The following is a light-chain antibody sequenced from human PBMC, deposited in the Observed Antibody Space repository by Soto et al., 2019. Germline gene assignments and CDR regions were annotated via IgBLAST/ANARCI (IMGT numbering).Light chain of an antibody. J-gene: IGLJ2*01. CDR2: DVN. CDR1: SSDVGGYNY. Sequence: QSALTQPASVSGSPGQSITISCTGTSSDVGGYNYVSWYQQHPGKAPKLMIYDVNTRPAGVSNRFSGSKSGNTASLTISGLQAEDEADYYCSSYTGSISFGGGTKLTVL. V-gene: IGLV2-14*01. CDR3: SSYTGSIS.